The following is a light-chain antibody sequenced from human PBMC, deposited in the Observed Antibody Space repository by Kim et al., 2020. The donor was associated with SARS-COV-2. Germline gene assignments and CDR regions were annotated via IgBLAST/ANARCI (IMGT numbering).Light chain of an antibody. CDR2: QDS. J-gene: IGLJ2*01. CDR1: KLGDKY. V-gene: IGLV3-1*01. CDR3: QAWDSSGV. Sequence: SYELTQPPSVSVSPGQTASITCSGDKLGDKYACWYQQKPGQSPVLVIYQDSKRPSGIPERFSGSNSGNTATLTISGTQAMDEADYYCQAWDSSGVFVGGT.